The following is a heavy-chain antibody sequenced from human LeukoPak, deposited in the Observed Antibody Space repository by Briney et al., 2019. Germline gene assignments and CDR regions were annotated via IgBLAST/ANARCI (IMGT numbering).Heavy chain of an antibody. CDR2: IQNNDNS. CDR3: VRLLDSCSVSSCPAWGT. Sequence: PSETLSLTCSVSGGSITRNGYYWGWIRQPPGKGLEWLGHIQNNDNSYYNPSLKSRISMSVDMSKNQISLNVRSVTGADTAVYYCVRLLDSCSVSSCPAWGTWGQGTQVTVSA. V-gene: IGHV4-39*01. CDR1: GGSITRNGYY. J-gene: IGHJ5*02. D-gene: IGHD2-2*01.